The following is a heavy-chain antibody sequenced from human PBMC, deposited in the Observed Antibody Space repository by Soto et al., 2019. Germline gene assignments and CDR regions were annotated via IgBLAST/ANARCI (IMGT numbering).Heavy chain of an antibody. CDR1: ADTFSSYA. D-gene: IGHD6-13*01. J-gene: IGHJ3*01. CDR3: ASRIAVSADDAFDH. CDR2: IIPLVGTT. V-gene: IGHV1-69*06. Sequence: QVQLVQSGPEVKKSGSSVKVSCRASADTFSSYAINWVRQAPGQGFEWLGGIIPLVGTTNYAQKFQGRVTITADRARDTAFLDLSTLRSDDTAVYFCASRIAVSADDAFDHWGQGTMVTVTP.